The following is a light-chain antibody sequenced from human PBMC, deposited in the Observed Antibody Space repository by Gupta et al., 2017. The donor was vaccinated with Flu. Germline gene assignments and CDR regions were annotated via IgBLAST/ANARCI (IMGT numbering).Light chain of an antibody. J-gene: IGKJ1*01. Sequence: IQMTQSPSSLSASVGDRVTITCRESQDIRHCLDWYQQKPGKAPKSLIYEVSNLQSGVPSGFSGSRSGAEFTLTISSLQPEDFATYNCLQHENYPWTFGQGTKVEIK. CDR1: QDIRHC. CDR3: LQHENYPWT. V-gene: IGKV1-17*01. CDR2: EVS.